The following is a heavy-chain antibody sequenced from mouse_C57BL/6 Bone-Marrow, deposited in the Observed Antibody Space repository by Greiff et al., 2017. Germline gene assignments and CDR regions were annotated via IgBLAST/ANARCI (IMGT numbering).Heavy chain of an antibody. D-gene: IGHD2-1*01. CDR1: GYTFTDYY. Sequence: QVQLQQSGAELVKPGASVKISCKASGYTFTDYYINWVKQRPGQGLEWIGKIGPGSGSTYYNEKFKGKATLTADKSSSTAYMQLSSLTSEDSAVYFYARPLYYGNYAWFAYWGQGTLVTVSA. CDR3: ARPLYYGNYAWFAY. CDR2: IGPGSGST. V-gene: IGHV1-77*01. J-gene: IGHJ3*01.